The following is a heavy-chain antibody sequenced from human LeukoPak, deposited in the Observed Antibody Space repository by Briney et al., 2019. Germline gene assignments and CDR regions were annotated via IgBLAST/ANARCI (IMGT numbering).Heavy chain of an antibody. CDR1: GFTFSSYG. Sequence: PGGTLRLSCAASGFTFSSYGMSWVRQAPGKGLEWVSYISSSGSTIYYADSVKGRFTISRDNAKNSLYLQMNSLRAEDTAVYYCARDRGWGMDVWGKGTTVTISS. V-gene: IGHV3-48*04. CDR3: ARDRGWGMDV. CDR2: ISSSGSTI. D-gene: IGHD5-12*01. J-gene: IGHJ6*03.